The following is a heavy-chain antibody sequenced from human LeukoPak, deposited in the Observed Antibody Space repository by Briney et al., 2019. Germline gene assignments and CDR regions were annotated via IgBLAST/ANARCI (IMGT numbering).Heavy chain of an antibody. CDR2: VSGSGVST. CDR3: AKGGCSYGPDAFDI. J-gene: IGHJ3*02. D-gene: IGHD5-18*01. CDR1: GFTFSSYC. V-gene: IGHV3-23*01. Sequence: QPGGSLRLSCAASGFTFSSYCMSWVSHPPGKGMEWHSSVSGSGVSTYYADSVKGRFSIYKNNCKNTLYLQMNSMTAEDTAVYYCAKGGCSYGPDAFDIWGQGTMVTVSS.